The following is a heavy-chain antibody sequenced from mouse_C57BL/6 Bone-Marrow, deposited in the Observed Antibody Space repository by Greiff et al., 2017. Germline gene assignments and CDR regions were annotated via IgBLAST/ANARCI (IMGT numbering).Heavy chain of an antibody. J-gene: IGHJ3*01. D-gene: IGHD6-1*01. V-gene: IGHV1-50*01. CDR1: GYTFTSYW. CDR2: IDPSDSYT. CDR3: ARNPLPY. Sequence: QVQLQQSGAELVKPGASVKLSCKASGYTFTSYWMQWVKQRPGQGLEWIGEIDPSDSYTNYDQKFKGKATLTVDTSSSTAYMQLSSLTSEDSAVYYCARNPLPYWGQGTLVTVSA.